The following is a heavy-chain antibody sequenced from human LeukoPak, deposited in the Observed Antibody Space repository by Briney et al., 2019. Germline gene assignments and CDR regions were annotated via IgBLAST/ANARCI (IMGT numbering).Heavy chain of an antibody. CDR1: GFTFSDYY. CDR3: AKHLIPYYDFWSGKLPRLFDY. J-gene: IGHJ4*02. V-gene: IGHV3-11*01. CDR2: ISSSSSTI. Sequence: GGSLRLSCAASGFTFSDYYMSWIRQAPGKGLEWVSYISSSSSTIYYADSVKGRFTISRDNAKNSLYLQMNSLRAEDTAVYYCAKHLIPYYDFWSGKLPRLFDYWGQGTLVTVSS. D-gene: IGHD3-3*01.